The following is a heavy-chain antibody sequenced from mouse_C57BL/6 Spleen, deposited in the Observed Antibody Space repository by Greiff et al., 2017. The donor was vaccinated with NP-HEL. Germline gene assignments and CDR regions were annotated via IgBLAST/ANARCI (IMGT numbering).Heavy chain of an antibody. D-gene: IGHD2-2*01. CDR2: ISSGGDYI. J-gene: IGHJ3*01. Sequence: EVKLMESGEGLVKPGGSLKLSCAASGFTFSSYAMSWVRQTPEKRLEWVAYISSGGDYIYYADTVKGRFTISRDNARNTLYLQMSSLKSEDTAMYYCTRDDGYDGASAWVAYWGQGTLVTVSA. CDR3: TRDDGYDGASAWVAY. CDR1: GFTFSSYA. V-gene: IGHV5-9-1*02.